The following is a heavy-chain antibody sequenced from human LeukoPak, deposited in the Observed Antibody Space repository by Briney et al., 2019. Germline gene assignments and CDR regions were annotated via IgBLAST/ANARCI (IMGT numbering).Heavy chain of an antibody. Sequence: ASVKVSCKASGYTITDYYMHWVRQAPGQGLEWMGWINPNSGVTNYAQKFQGRVTLTRDTPISTAYMEVSRLRSDDTAVYYCARAHMTTVTLGDYWGQGTLVTVSS. CDR3: ARAHMTTVTLGDY. D-gene: IGHD4-11*01. V-gene: IGHV1-2*02. CDR2: INPNSGVT. J-gene: IGHJ4*02. CDR1: GYTITDYY.